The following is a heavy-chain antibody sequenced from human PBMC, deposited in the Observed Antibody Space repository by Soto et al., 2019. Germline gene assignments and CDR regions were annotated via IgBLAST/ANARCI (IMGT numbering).Heavy chain of an antibody. Sequence: QVQLVQYGAEVKKPGSSVKDSCKASGGSFSRSAISWVRQAPVQGLEWMGGIIPIFGTAHYAQKFQGRVTITADESTSTAYMELSRLRSEDTAVYYCASIVATIGNWFAPWGQGPLVTVSS. CDR1: GGSFSRSA. CDR2: IIPIFGTA. V-gene: IGHV1-69*01. D-gene: IGHD5-12*01. CDR3: ASIVATIGNWFAP. J-gene: IGHJ5*02.